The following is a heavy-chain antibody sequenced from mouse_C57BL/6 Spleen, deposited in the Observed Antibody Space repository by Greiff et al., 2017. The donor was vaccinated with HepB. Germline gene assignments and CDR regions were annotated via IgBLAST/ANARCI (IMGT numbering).Heavy chain of an antibody. CDR1: GFTFSSYA. Sequence: EVMLVESGEGLVKPGGSLKLSCAASGFTFSSYAMSWVRQTPEKRLEWVAYISSGGDYIYYADTVKGRFTIARDKARNTLYLQMSSLKSEDTAMYYCTRDHWDRGSDYWGQGTTLTVSS. D-gene: IGHD4-1*01. CDR2: ISSGGDYI. V-gene: IGHV5-9-1*02. J-gene: IGHJ2*01. CDR3: TRDHWDRGSDY.